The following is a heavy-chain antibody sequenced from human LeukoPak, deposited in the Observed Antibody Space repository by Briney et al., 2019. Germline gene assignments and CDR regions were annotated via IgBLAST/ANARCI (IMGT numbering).Heavy chain of an antibody. CDR3: ARGRGRGTGLRRLDF. CDR1: GYTFTSYD. Sequence: ASVKVSCKASGYTFTSYDINWVRQATGQGPEWMGWMNPNSGNTGYAQKFQGRVTMTRDTSITTAYMELSSLIYDDTTVYYCARGRGRGTGLRRLDFWGQGTLVTVSS. D-gene: IGHD1-1*01. V-gene: IGHV1-8*01. J-gene: IGHJ4*02. CDR2: MNPNSGNT.